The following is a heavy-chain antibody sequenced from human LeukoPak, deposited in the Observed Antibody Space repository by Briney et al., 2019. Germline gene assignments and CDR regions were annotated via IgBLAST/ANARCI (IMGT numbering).Heavy chain of an antibody. CDR2: IIPIFGTA. V-gene: IGHV1-69*13. CDR1: GGSFSSYA. D-gene: IGHD5-12*01. Sequence: SVKVSCKASGGSFSSYAISWVRQAPGQGLEWMGRIIPIFGTANYAQKLQGRVTITADESTSTAYMELSSLRSEDTAVYYCAREVLRANAFDLWTQETMVTVSS. J-gene: IGHJ3*01. CDR3: AREVLRANAFDL.